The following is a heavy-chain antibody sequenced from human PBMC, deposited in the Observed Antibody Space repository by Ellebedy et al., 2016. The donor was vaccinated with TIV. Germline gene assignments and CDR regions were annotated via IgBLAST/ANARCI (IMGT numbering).Heavy chain of an antibody. V-gene: IGHV3-53*01. CDR3: VRSGHRDGYFDY. D-gene: IGHD3-10*01. Sequence: GESLKISCAASGFTVSGNYMSWVRQAPGKGLEWISVLYSDDTTYYADSVKGRFTFSRDMSRNTVSLQMNSLTAEDTAMYFGVRSGHRDGYFDYWGQGTLVTVSS. CDR1: GFTVSGNY. J-gene: IGHJ4*02. CDR2: LYSDDTT.